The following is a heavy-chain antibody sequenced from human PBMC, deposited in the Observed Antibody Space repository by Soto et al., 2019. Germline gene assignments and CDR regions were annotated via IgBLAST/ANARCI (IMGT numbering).Heavy chain of an antibody. V-gene: IGHV3-30-3*01. CDR3: ASGGLYSGCYPHFDY. CDR2: ISYDGSNK. Sequence: QVQLVESGGGVVQPGRSLRLSCAASGFTFSSYAMHWVRQAPGKRLEWVAVISYDGSNKYYADSVKGRFTISRDNSKNTLYLQMNSLRAEDTAVYYCASGGLYSGCYPHFDYWGQGTLVTVSS. J-gene: IGHJ4*02. CDR1: GFTFSSYA. D-gene: IGHD1-26*01.